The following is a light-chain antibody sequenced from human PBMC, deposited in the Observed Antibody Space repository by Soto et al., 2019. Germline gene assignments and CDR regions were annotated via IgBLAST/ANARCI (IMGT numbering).Light chain of an antibody. CDR1: QSISSW. CDR2: DAS. Sequence: MTQSPATLSVSPGERATLSCRASQSISSWLAWYQQKPGKAPKLLIYDASSLASGVPSRFSGIESGTEFTLTISSLQPDDFATYYCQQYNSYSRTFGQGTKVDIK. J-gene: IGKJ1*01. V-gene: IGKV1-5*01. CDR3: QQYNSYSRT.